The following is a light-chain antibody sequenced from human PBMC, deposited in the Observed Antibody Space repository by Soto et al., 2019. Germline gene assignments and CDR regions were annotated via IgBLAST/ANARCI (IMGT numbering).Light chain of an antibody. V-gene: IGLV2-14*01. CDR3: SSYTSSSTLVYV. CDR2: DVS. Sequence: QPVLTHPASGSGSPGQSITISCTGTSSDVGGYNYVSWYQQHPGKAPKLMIYDVSNRPSGVSNRFSGSKSGNTASLSISGLQAEDEADYYCSSYTSSSTLVYVFGTGTKVTVL. CDR1: SSDVGGYNY. J-gene: IGLJ1*01.